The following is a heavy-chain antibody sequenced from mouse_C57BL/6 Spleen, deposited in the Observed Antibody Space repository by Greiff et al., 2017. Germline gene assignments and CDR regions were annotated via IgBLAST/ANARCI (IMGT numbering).Heavy chain of an antibody. CDR3: AREGYYSSFYAMDY. CDR1: GYTFTSYA. Sequence: VQLQQSGPELVKPGASVKLSCKASGYTFTSYAINWVKQRPGQGLEWIGWFYPRDGSTKYNEKFKGKATLTVDTSSSTEYMELNSMTSEDSAVYCGAREGYYSSFYAMDYWGQGTSVTVSS. V-gene: IGHV1-85*01. CDR2: FYPRDGST. D-gene: IGHD2-5*01. J-gene: IGHJ4*01.